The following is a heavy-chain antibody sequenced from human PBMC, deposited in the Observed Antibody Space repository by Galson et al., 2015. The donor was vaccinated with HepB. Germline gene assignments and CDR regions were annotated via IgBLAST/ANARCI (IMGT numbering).Heavy chain of an antibody. Sequence: LRLSCAASGFTFSSYSIHWVREAPGKGLEWVXIISHDGRNTYYAYSVKGRFTISRDNSRNTLYLQMNGLRSDDTAVYYCARERGAGWYEGNDYWGQGTRVVXSS. CDR1: GFTFSSYS. V-gene: IGHV3-30*04. CDR3: ARERGAGWYEGNDY. J-gene: IGHJ4*02. D-gene: IGHD6-19*01. CDR2: ISHDGRNT.